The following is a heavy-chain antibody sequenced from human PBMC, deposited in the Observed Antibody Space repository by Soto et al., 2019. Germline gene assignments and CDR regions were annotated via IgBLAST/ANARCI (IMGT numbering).Heavy chain of an antibody. J-gene: IGHJ4*02. CDR1: GYSFTSYS. CDR3: ASGLPGDFDN. V-gene: IGHV1-3*01. CDR2: INAGSGYT. D-gene: IGHD4-17*01. Sequence: QVQLVQSGAEVKKPGASVKVSCKASGYSFTSYSMHWVRQAPGQRLEWLGWINAGSGYTKYSQKFRGRVTLTRDTSATTSYMELSSLRSEDTAVYYCASGLPGDFDNWGQGTLVTVSS.